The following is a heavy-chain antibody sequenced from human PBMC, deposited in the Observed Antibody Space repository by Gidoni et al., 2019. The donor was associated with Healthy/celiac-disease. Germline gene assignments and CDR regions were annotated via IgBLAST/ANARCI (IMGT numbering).Heavy chain of an antibody. V-gene: IGHV3-23*01. D-gene: IGHD3-22*01. CDR2: ISGSGGRT. CDR3: AKDLDLDIILGYYYDSSGSEDAFDI. CDR1: GFTFSSFA. J-gene: IGHJ3*02. Sequence: EVQLLESGGGLVQPGGSLRLSCAASGFTFSSFAMSWVRQAPGKGLEWVSAISGSGGRTYYADSVKGRFTISRDNSKNTLYLQMNSLRAEDTAVYDCAKDLDLDIILGYYYDSSGSEDAFDIWGQGTMVTVSS.